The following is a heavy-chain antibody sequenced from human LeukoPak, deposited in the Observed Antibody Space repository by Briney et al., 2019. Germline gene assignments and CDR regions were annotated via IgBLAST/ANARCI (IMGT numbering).Heavy chain of an antibody. CDR2: ISGSGGST. Sequence: SGGSLRLSCAASGYTFSSYAMSWVRQAPGKGLEWVSAISGSGGSTYYADSVKGRFTISRDNSKNTLYLQMNSLRAEDTAVYYCAKEITMIGNEGFDYWGQGTLVTVSS. CDR1: GYTFSSYA. D-gene: IGHD3-22*01. CDR3: AKEITMIGNEGFDY. J-gene: IGHJ4*02. V-gene: IGHV3-23*01.